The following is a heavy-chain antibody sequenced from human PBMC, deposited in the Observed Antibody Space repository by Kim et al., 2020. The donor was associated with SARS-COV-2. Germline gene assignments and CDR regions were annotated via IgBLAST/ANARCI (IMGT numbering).Heavy chain of an antibody. Sequence: DSRKGRLNISRDNSKNTLYLQMNRLRAADTAVYYCAKQSRGYSGNDDFDYWGQGTLVTVSS. V-gene: IGHV3-23*01. D-gene: IGHD5-12*01. CDR3: AKQSRGYSGNDDFDY. J-gene: IGHJ4*02.